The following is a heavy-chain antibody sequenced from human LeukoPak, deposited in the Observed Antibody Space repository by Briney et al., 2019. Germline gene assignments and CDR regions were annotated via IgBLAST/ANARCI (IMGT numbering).Heavy chain of an antibody. CDR3: ARVSIAAAGSDY. CDR1: GFTFSSYS. J-gene: IGHJ4*02. CDR2: IKQDGSEK. D-gene: IGHD6-13*01. V-gene: IGHV3-7*01. Sequence: GGSLRLSCAASGFTFSSYSMNWVRQAPGKGLEWVANIKQDGSEKYYVDSVKGRFTISRDNAKNSLYLQMNSLRAEDTAVYYCARVSIAAAGSDYWGQGTLVTVSS.